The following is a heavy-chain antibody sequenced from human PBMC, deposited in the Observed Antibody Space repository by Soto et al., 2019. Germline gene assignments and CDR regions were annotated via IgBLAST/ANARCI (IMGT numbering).Heavy chain of an antibody. D-gene: IGHD3-3*01. CDR2: ISAYNGNT. V-gene: IGHV1-18*01. J-gene: IGHJ6*03. Sequence: QVQLVQSGAEVKKPGASVKVSCKASGYTFTSYGISWVRQAPGQGLEWMGWISAYNGNTNYAQKLQGRVTMTTDTSTSTAYMELRSLRSDDTAVYYCARVLSPIHRAGPYYYYYMDVWGKGTTVTVSS. CDR3: ARVLSPIHRAGPYYYYYMDV. CDR1: GYTFTSYG.